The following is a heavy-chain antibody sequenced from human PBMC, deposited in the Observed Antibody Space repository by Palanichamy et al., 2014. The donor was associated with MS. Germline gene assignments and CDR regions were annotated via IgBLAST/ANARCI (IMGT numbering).Heavy chain of an antibody. CDR1: GFTFSSYA. Sequence: EVQLLESGGGLVQPGGSLRLSCAASGFTFSSYAMSWVRQAPGKGLEWVSAISGSGGSTYYADSVKGRFTISRDNSKNTLYLQMNSLRAEDTAVYYRAKEGLVGFVVAATWFDYWGQGTLVTVSS. CDR3: AKEGLVGFVVAATWFDY. J-gene: IGHJ4*02. V-gene: IGHV3-23*01. CDR2: ISGSGGST. D-gene: IGHD2-15*01.